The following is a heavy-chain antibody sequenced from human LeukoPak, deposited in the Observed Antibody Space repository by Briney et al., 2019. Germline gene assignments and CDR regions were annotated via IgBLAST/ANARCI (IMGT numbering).Heavy chain of an antibody. Sequence: PGGSLRLSCAASGFTVSSNYMSWVRQAPGKGLEWVSVIYSGGSTYYADSVKGRFTISRDNSKNTLYLQMNSLRAEDTAVYYCAREYYDFWSGYPLDYWGQGTLVTVSS. CDR2: IYSGGST. CDR1: GFTVSSNY. D-gene: IGHD3-3*01. J-gene: IGHJ4*02. CDR3: AREYYDFWSGYPLDY. V-gene: IGHV3-53*01.